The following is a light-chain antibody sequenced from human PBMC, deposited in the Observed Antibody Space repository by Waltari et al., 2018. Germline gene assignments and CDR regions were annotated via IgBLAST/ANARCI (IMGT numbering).Light chain of an antibody. J-gene: IGKJ1*01. Sequence: EILLTHSPGTLSLSPGDKDPLSCRASRSVSTAYLAWYQQKPGQAPRVLLHGAPNRATGIPDRFSGSGSGTDFTLTISRLEPEDFAVYYCQQYGSSPWTFGQGTKVEIK. CDR3: QQYGSSPWT. CDR2: GAP. CDR1: RSVSTAY. V-gene: IGKV3-20*01.